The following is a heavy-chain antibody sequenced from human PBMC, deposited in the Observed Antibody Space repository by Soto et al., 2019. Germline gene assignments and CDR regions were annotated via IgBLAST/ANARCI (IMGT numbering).Heavy chain of an antibody. J-gene: IGHJ4*02. CDR3: AKDDVSGDGLWLVSD. CDR2: ITGSGLTI. V-gene: IGHV3-23*01. Sequence: PGGSLRLSCAASGFTFSKYAMIWVRQAPGKGQEWVSGITGSGLTIEHSASVKGRFTISRDNSENTVYLQMNSLRAEDTAIYYCAKDDVSGDGLWLVSDWGQGTPVTVSS. D-gene: IGHD2-21*02. CDR1: GFTFSKYA.